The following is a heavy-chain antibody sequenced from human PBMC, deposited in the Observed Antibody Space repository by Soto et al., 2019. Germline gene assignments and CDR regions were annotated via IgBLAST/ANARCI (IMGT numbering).Heavy chain of an antibody. V-gene: IGHV1-69*01. J-gene: IGHJ6*02. CDR2: IFTIFGTP. D-gene: IGHD3-16*01. CDR3: ARGRGNVDDFYYYGMDV. CDR1: GGTFSGFA. Sequence: QVQLVQSGTEVKNPGSSVKISCQVSGGTFSGFAFSWVRQAPGRGLEWMGDIFTIFGTPNYAQNFQGRVTITADESTSTTYMELSSLRSDDTAMYYCARGRGNVDDFYYYGMDVWGQGTTVTVSS.